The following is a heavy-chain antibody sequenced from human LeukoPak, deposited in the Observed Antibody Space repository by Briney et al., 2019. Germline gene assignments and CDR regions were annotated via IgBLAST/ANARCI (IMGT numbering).Heavy chain of an antibody. CDR1: GFTFSSYG. D-gene: IGHD5-18*01. CDR2: IRYDGSNK. CDR3: AKAYSYGFDY. V-gene: IGHV3-30*02. Sequence: QSGGSLRLSCAASGFTFSSYGMHWVRQAPGKGLEWVAFIRYDGSNKYYADSVKGRFTISRDNSKNTLSLQMNSLRPEDTAVYYCAKAYSYGFDYWGQGTLVTVSS. J-gene: IGHJ4*02.